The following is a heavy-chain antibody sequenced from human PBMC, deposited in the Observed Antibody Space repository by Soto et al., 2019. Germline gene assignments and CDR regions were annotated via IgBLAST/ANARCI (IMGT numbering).Heavy chain of an antibody. Sequence: SETLSLTCAVSGVSISSGNWWTWVRQTPQRGLEYIGEIFHDGTANYYPSFEGRVAISVDTSKNQFSLKLTSVTAADTAIYFCARIVYDTRINDMYFDLWGQGARVTVSA. CDR1: GVSISSGNW. CDR3: ARIVYDTRINDMYFDL. J-gene: IGHJ4*02. CDR2: IFHDGTA. D-gene: IGHD2-8*01. V-gene: IGHV4-4*02.